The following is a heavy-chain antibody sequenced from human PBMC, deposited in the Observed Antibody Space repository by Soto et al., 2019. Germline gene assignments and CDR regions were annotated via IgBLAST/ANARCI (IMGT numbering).Heavy chain of an antibody. CDR3: AKDPVRFLEWLHNWFDP. CDR2: ISWNSGSI. J-gene: IGHJ5*02. Sequence: EVQLVESGGGLVQPGRSLRLSCAASGFTFDDYAMHWVRQAPGKGLEWVSGISWNSGSIVYADSVKGRFTISRDNAKNSLYLQMNSLRAEDTALYYCAKDPVRFLEWLHNWFDPWGQGTLVTVSS. V-gene: IGHV3-9*01. CDR1: GFTFDDYA. D-gene: IGHD3-3*01.